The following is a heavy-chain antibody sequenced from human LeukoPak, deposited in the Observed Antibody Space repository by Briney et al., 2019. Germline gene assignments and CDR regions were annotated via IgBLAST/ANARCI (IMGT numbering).Heavy chain of an antibody. CDR2: IIPIFGTA. Sequence: SVMVSCKASGGTFSSYAISWVRQAPGQGLEWMGGIIPIFGTANYAQKFQGRVTITTDESTSTAYMELSSLRSEDTAVYYCALNYYGSGTFDYWGQGTLVTVSS. J-gene: IGHJ4*02. D-gene: IGHD3-10*01. CDR1: GGTFSSYA. V-gene: IGHV1-69*05. CDR3: ALNYYGSGTFDY.